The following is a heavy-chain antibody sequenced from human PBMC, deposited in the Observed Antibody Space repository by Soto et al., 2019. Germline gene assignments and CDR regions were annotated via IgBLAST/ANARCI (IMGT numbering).Heavy chain of an antibody. CDR3: TRYFDLFTRHFDY. CDR2: INPDGNPI. D-gene: IGHD2-8*01. J-gene: IGHJ4*01. CDR1: GFTFSKYW. V-gene: IGHV3-74*01. Sequence: EVQLVESGGGLVQPGGSLRLSCAASGFTFSKYWMHWVRQVPGKGLEWVSRINPDGNPIIYADSVKGQFTISRNNAKNTLFLQVNNLRAEDTALYYSTRYFDLFTRHFDYWGHVTLVTVSS.